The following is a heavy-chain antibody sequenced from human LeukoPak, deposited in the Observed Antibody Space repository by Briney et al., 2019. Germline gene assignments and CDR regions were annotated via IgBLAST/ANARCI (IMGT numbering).Heavy chain of an antibody. Sequence: GGSLRLSCAASGFTFSSYAMTWLRQAPGKGLEWVSVLYSGGDTYYADSVKGRFTISRDNPKNTLHLQMNSLRAEDTAVYYCARYRGYSGHDYWGQGTLVTVSS. D-gene: IGHD5-12*01. CDR2: LYSGGDT. V-gene: IGHV3-66*01. CDR3: ARYRGYSGHDY. CDR1: GFTFSSYA. J-gene: IGHJ4*02.